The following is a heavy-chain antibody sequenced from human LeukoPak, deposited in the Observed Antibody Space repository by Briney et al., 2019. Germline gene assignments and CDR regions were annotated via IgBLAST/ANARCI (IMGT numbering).Heavy chain of an antibody. V-gene: IGHV3-48*04. CDR3: ERGDSSGE. CDR2: ISTSSSTI. J-gene: IGHJ4*02. CDR1: GFTFSSYS. D-gene: IGHD6-19*01. Sequence: GGSLRLSCAASGFTFSSYSMSWVRQAPGKGLEWLSHISTSSSTIYYADSVKGRFTISRDNAKNSLYLQMNSLRAEDTAVYYCERGDSSGEWGQGTLVTVSS.